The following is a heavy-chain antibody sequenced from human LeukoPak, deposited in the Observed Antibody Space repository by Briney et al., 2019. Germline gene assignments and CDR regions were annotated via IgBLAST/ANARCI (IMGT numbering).Heavy chain of an antibody. D-gene: IGHD3-16*01. V-gene: IGHV3-48*03. J-gene: IGHJ1*01. CDR2: ISRSGSTI. CDR3: ASGGAVDDLFQH. Sequence: PGGSLRLSCAASGFTFSSYEMNWVRQAPGKGLEWVSYISRSGSTIYYADSVKGRFTISRDNAKNSLYLQMNSQRAEDTALYYCASGGAVDDLFQHWGQGTLVTVSS. CDR1: GFTFSSYE.